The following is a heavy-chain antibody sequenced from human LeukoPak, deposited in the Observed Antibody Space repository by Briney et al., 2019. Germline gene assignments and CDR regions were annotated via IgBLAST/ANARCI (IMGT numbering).Heavy chain of an antibody. Sequence: GGSLRLSCAASGFTSSSYALNWVRQAPGKGLEWVAAVSGSGDRMYHADSVKGRFTISRDNSKNTIYLQMNSLRAEDTALYYCAKAAAAPGFDFWGQGTLVTVSS. D-gene: IGHD6-13*01. CDR3: AKAAAAPGFDF. V-gene: IGHV3-23*01. CDR1: GFTSSSYA. J-gene: IGHJ4*02. CDR2: VSGSGDRM.